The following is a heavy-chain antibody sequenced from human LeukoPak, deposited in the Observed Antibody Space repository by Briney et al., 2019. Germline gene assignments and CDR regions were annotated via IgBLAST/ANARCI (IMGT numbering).Heavy chain of an antibody. CDR1: GGTFTSYY. Sequence: ASVKVSCKASGGTFTSYYMHWVRQGHGQGLEWMGIINPGGGGASYAQKFQGRVTMTRDTSTSTVYMELSSLRSEDTAVYYCARGAFLGLDTCMDVWGQGTTVTVSS. J-gene: IGHJ6*02. CDR3: ARGAFLGLDTCMDV. D-gene: IGHD3-3*02. CDR2: INPGGGGA. V-gene: IGHV1-46*01.